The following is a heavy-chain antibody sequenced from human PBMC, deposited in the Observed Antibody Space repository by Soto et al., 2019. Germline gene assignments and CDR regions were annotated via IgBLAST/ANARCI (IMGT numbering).Heavy chain of an antibody. CDR3: ARSGGNVLKYYYYGMDV. Sequence: GASVKVSCKASGYTFTSYYMHWVRQAPGQGLEWMGIINPSGGSTSYAQKFQGRVTMTRDTSTSTVYMELSSLRSEDTAVYYCARSGGNVLKYYYYGMDVWGQGTTVTVSS. CDR1: GYTFTSYY. V-gene: IGHV1-46*01. CDR2: INPSGGST. J-gene: IGHJ6*02. D-gene: IGHD2-15*01.